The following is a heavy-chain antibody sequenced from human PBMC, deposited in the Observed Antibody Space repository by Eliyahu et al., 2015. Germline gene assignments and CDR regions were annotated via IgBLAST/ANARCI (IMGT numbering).Heavy chain of an antibody. CDR2: IDGHARTT. D-gene: IGHD4-17*01. V-gene: IGHV3-23*01. CDR1: GFTFNSYA. J-gene: IGHJ4*02. Sequence: EVQLLESGGGLVQPGGSLKLSCATSGFTFNSYAITWVRQAPGKGLEGVSGIDGHARTTYYPDSVKGRFTISRDYSKNTVYLQINSLRVEDTAVYFCGRSLRTTDYWGQGTLVTVSS. CDR3: GRSLRTTDY.